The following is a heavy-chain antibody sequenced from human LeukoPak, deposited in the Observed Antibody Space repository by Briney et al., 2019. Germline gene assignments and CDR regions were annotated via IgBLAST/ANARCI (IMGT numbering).Heavy chain of an antibody. J-gene: IGHJ3*02. CDR3: ARTDYRPGYCSGGSCFDAFDI. D-gene: IGHD2-15*01. Sequence: GASVKVSCKASGYTFTSYYMHWVRQAPGQGLEWMGIINPSGGSTSYAQKFQGRVTMTRDTSISTAYMELSRLRSDDTAVYYCARTDYRPGYCSGGSCFDAFDIWGQGTMVTVSS. CDR1: GYTFTSYY. V-gene: IGHV1-46*01. CDR2: INPSGGST.